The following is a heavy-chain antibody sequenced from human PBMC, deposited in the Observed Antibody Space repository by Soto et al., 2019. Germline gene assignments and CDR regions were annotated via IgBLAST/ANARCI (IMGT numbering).Heavy chain of an antibody. Sequence: GGSLRLSCAASGFTFSSYAMSWVRQAPGKGLEWVSAISGSGGSTYYADSVKGRFTISRDNSKNTLYLQMNSLRAEDTAVYYCAKDLLVATISPGYYGMDVWGQGTTVTVSS. CDR1: GFTFSSYA. CDR3: AKDLLVATISPGYYGMDV. D-gene: IGHD5-12*01. CDR2: ISGSGGST. V-gene: IGHV3-23*01. J-gene: IGHJ6*02.